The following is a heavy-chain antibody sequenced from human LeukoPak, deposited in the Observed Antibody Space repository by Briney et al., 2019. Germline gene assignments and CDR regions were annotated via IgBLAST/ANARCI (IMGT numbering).Heavy chain of an antibody. CDR3: ATGTGYCSGGSCYDY. Sequence: PSETLSLTCAISGASISSGGYSWSWIRQPPGKGLEWIGHIFHSGSTYYNPSLKSRVTILVDRSKNQFSLKLSSVTAADTAVYYCATGTGYCSGGSCYDYWGQGTLVTVSS. V-gene: IGHV4-30-2*01. CDR1: GASISSGGYS. CDR2: IFHSGST. D-gene: IGHD2-15*01. J-gene: IGHJ4*02.